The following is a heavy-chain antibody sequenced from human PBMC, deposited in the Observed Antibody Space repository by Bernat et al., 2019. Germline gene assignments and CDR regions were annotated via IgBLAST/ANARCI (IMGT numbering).Heavy chain of an antibody. Sequence: QVQLVQSGAEVKKPGASVKVSCKASGYTFTSYYMRWVRQAPGQGLEWLGIINPSGGSTSYAQKFQGRVTMTRDTSTSTVYMELSSLRSEDTAVYYCASDGFREGFDPWGQGTLVTVSS. D-gene: IGHD3-10*01. CDR2: INPSGGST. V-gene: IGHV1-46*01. CDR1: GYTFTSYY. CDR3: ASDGFREGFDP. J-gene: IGHJ5*02.